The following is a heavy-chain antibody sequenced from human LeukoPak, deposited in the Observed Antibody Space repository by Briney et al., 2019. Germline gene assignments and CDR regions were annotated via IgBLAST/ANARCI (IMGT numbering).Heavy chain of an antibody. CDR2: INSDGSST. Sequence: GGSLRLSCAASGFTFSSYWMHWVRQAPGKGLVWVSRINSDGSSTEYADSVKGRFTISRDNAKNTLYLQMNSLRAEDAAVYYCARDQSAMAGRLDCFDSWGQGTLVTVSS. V-gene: IGHV3-74*03. CDR3: ARDQSAMAGRLDCFDS. D-gene: IGHD6-19*01. J-gene: IGHJ4*02. CDR1: GFTFSSYW.